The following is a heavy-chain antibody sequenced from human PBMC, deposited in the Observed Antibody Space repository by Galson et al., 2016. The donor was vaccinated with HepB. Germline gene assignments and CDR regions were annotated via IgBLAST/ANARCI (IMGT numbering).Heavy chain of an antibody. CDR3: ATGVKGAPVGAAGTLFYFDF. V-gene: IGHV6-1*01. Sequence: CAISGDSVSSNSATWDWIRQSPSRGLEWLGRTYYRSKWYYDYAVSLKGRISITPDTSTNQFSLQLESMTPEDPAVYYCATGVKGAPVGAAGTLFYFDFWALGTLVTVSS. D-gene: IGHD6-13*01. CDR1: GDSVSSNSAT. CDR2: TYYRSKWYY. J-gene: IGHJ4*02.